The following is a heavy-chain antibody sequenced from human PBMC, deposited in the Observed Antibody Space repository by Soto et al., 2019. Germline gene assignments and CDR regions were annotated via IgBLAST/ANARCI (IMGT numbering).Heavy chain of an antibody. CDR3: ARVIAAAADFDY. CDR1: CYTFTSYG. J-gene: IGHJ4*02. CDR2: ISAYNGNT. Sequence: ASVKVSCKASCYTFTSYGISWVRQAPGQGLEWMAWISAYNGNTNYAQKLQGRVTMTTDTSTSTAYMELRSLRSDDTAVYYCARVIAAAADFDYWGQGTLVTVSS. D-gene: IGHD6-13*01. V-gene: IGHV1-18*01.